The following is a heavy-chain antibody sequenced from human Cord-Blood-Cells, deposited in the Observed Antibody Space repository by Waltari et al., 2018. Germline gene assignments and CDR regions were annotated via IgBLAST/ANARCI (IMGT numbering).Heavy chain of an antibody. J-gene: IGHJ6*02. CDR3: ARWITGTTDGMDV. D-gene: IGHD1-7*01. CDR1: GGSFSGSY. CDR2: INHSGST. Sequence: QVPLQQWGAGLLKHSETMSLTCAVYGGSFSGSYWSWIRQPPGKGLEWIGEINHSGSTNYNPSLKSRVTISVDTSKNHFSLKLSSVTAADTAVYYCARWITGTTDGMDVWGQGTTVTVSS. V-gene: IGHV4-34*01.